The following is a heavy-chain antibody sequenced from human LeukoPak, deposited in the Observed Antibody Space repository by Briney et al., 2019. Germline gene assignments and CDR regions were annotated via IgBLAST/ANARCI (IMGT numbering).Heavy chain of an antibody. CDR3: AKGSRGGAAAGTGAFDY. J-gene: IGHJ4*02. CDR2: ISSSSSYI. CDR1: GFTFSSYS. D-gene: IGHD6-13*01. Sequence: GGSLRLSCAASGFTFSSYSMNWVRQAPGKGLEWVSSISSSSSYIYYADSVKGRFTISRDNAKNSLYLQMDSLRAEDTAVYYCAKGSRGGAAAGTGAFDYWGQGTLVTVSS. V-gene: IGHV3-21*04.